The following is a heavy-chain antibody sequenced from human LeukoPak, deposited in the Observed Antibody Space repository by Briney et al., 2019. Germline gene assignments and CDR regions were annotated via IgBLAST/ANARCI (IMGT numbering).Heavy chain of an antibody. V-gene: IGHV3-48*01. D-gene: IGHD3-3*01. CDR3: ARGGITIFGVVPSYFDL. Sequence: GGSLRLSCAASGFTFSSYSMNWVRQAPGKGLEWVSYISSSSSTIYYADSVKGRFTISRDNAKNSLYLQMNSLRAEDTAVYYCARGGITIFGVVPSYFDLWGRGTLVTVSS. CDR2: ISSSSSTI. CDR1: GFTFSSYS. J-gene: IGHJ2*01.